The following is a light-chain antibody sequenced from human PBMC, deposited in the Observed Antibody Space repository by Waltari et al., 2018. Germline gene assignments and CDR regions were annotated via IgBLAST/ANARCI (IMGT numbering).Light chain of an antibody. V-gene: IGKV1-5*03. CDR3: QQYHRYPVT. Sequence: DIQMTQSPSALSASVGDSVTITCRARQDIKTWLAWYQPKPGKGPNLLIYKASSLESGVPSRFSGSASGTEFTLTISSLQPDDFATYFCQQYHRYPVTFGGGTKVDIK. CDR1: QDIKTW. J-gene: IGKJ4*01. CDR2: KAS.